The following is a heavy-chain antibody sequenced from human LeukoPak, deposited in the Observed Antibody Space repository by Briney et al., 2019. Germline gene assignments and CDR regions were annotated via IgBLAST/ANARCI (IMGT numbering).Heavy chain of an antibody. CDR1: GFTFSTYA. Sequence: GGFLRLSCAASGFTFSTYAMSWVRQAPGKGLEWVSAISGSGGSTYYADSVKGRFTISRDNSKNTLYLQMNSLRAEDTAVYYCASETMVRGVIRVWGQGTLVTVSS. J-gene: IGHJ4*02. V-gene: IGHV3-23*01. CDR2: ISGSGGST. CDR3: ASETMVRGVIRV. D-gene: IGHD3-10*01.